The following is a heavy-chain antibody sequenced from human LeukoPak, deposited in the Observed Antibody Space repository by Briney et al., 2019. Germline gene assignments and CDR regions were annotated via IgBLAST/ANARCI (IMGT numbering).Heavy chain of an antibody. CDR3: AYADY. J-gene: IGHJ4*02. CDR1: GFTFSSYA. V-gene: IGHV3-30*04. Sequence: SGGSLRLSCAASGFTFSSYAMHWVRQAPGKGLEWVAVISYDGSNKYYADSVKGRFTISRDNSKNTLYLQMNRLRAEDTAVYYCAYADYWGQGTLVTVSS. CDR2: ISYDGSNK. D-gene: IGHD2-2*01.